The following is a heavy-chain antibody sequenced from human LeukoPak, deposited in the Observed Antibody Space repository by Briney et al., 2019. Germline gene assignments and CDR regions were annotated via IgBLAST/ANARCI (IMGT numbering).Heavy chain of an antibody. CDR1: GYTFTGYY. D-gene: IGHD7-27*01. Sequence: ASVKVSCKASGYTFTGYYMHWVRQAPGQGPEWMGWINPNTGGTKYAQKFQGRVTMTRDTSISTAYMELSSLRSDDTAVYYCARTGGYYDYWGQGTLVTVSS. J-gene: IGHJ4*02. CDR3: ARTGGYYDY. CDR2: INPNTGGT. V-gene: IGHV1-2*02.